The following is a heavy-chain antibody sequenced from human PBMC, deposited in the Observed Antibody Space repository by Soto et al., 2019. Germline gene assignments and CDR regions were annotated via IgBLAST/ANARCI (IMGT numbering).Heavy chain of an antibody. V-gene: IGHV1-3*01. CDR3: ARDAVSSTYYYGSGSYVFDY. CDR1: GYTFTSYA. Sequence: ASVKVSCKASGYTFTSYAMHWVRQAPGQRLEWMGWINAGNGNTKYSQKFQGRVTITRDTSASTAYMELSSLRSEGTAVYYCARDAVSSTYYYGSGSYVFDYWGQGTLVTVSS. J-gene: IGHJ4*02. CDR2: INAGNGNT. D-gene: IGHD3-10*01.